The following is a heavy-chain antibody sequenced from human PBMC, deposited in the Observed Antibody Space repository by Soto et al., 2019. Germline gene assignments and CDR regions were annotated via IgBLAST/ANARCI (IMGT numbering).Heavy chain of an antibody. D-gene: IGHD5-12*01. CDR1: GYTFTGYQ. CDR3: ARGREIVAPGN. J-gene: IGHJ4*02. V-gene: IGHV1-2*02. CDR2: FNPNSGGT. Sequence: QVQLVQSGAEVKKPGASVKVSCKASGYTFTGYQMHWLRQAPGQGLEWMGWFNPNSGGTNYAQKFQGRVTMTGETYISTAYMELNRLTSDDTAVYYFARGREIVAPGNWGQGTLVSVSS.